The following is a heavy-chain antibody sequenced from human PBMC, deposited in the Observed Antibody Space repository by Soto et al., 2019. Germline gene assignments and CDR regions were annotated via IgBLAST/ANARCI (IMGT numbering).Heavy chain of an antibody. CDR3: TTDLQAYCDGTTCYAGNYYYDDMDV. D-gene: IGHD2-2*01. CDR2: IKSQGDGGTR. Sequence: GGSPRLSCAASGFSFRNAWMSWVRQAPGKGLEWVGHIKSQGDGGTRDYAAPVKGRFTISRDDSKNTLFLQMNSLKNEDTAVYFCTTDLQAYCDGTTCYAGNYYYDDMDVWGQVPTFTFSS. V-gene: IGHV3-15*01. CDR1: GFSFRNAW. J-gene: IGHJ6*02.